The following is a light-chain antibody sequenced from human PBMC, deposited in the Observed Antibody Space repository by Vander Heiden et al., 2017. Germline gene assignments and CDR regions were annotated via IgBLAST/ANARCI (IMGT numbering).Light chain of an antibody. CDR2: STN. CDR3: VLYMASGV. J-gene: IGLJ3*02. V-gene: IGLV8-61*01. Sequence: QTVVTPEPSFSVSPGGTVTLTCGLSSGSVSTSYYPSWYQQTPGQAPRTLIYSTNTRSSGVPDRFSGSILGNKAALTITGAQADDESDYYCVLYMASGVFGGGTKLTVL. CDR1: SGSVSTSYY.